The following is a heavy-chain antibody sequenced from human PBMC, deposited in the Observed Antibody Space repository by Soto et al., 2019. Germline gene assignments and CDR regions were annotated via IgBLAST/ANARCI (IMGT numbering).Heavy chain of an antibody. CDR3: ARWGTTGGLDV. CDR2: TSYDGSNN. CDR1: GFTFRSYV. Sequence: QVQLVESGGGVVQPGTSLRLSCVGSGFTFRSYVIHWVRQAPGKGLERVAITSYDGSNNFYGDSVKGRFTISRHNSRNTVELHMDSLTFEDTALYYCARWGTTGGLDVWGQGTLVSVSS. D-gene: IGHD3-16*01. J-gene: IGHJ4*02. V-gene: IGHV3-33*05.